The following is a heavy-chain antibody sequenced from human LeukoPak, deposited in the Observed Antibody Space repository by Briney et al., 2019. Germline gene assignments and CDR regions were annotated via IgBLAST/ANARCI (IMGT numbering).Heavy chain of an antibody. CDR1: GGSISSGDYY. D-gene: IGHD3-10*01. J-gene: IGHJ3*02. V-gene: IGHV4-30-4*01. CDR2: IYYSGST. Sequence: PSETLSLTCTVSGGSISSGDYYWSWIRQPPGKGLEWIGYIYYSGSTYYNPSLKSRVTISVDTSKNQFYLKLSYVTAADTAVYYCARERGDLRGDAFDIWGQGTMVTVSS. CDR3: ARERGDLRGDAFDI.